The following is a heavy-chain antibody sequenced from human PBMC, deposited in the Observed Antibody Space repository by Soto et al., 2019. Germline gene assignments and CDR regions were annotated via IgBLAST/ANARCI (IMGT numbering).Heavy chain of an antibody. J-gene: IGHJ4*02. D-gene: IGHD5-12*01. CDR3: ARGAWKMATPGLFDY. V-gene: IGHV4-59*01. Sequence: PSETLSLTCTFSGGSISSYYWSWIGDPPGKGLEWIGYIYYSGSTNYNPSLKSRVTISVDTSKNQFSLKLSSVTAADTAVYYCARGAWKMATPGLFDYWGQGTLVTVS. CDR2: IYYSGST. CDR1: GGSISSYY.